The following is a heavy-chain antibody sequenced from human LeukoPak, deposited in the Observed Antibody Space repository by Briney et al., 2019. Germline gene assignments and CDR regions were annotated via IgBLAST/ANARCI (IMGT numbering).Heavy chain of an antibody. CDR2: MNPNSGNT. CDR1: GYTFTSYD. J-gene: IGHJ4*02. V-gene: IGHV1-8*01. Sequence: GASVKVSCKASGYTFTSYDINWVRQATGQGLEWMGWMNPNSGNTGYAQKFQGRVTITRNTSISTAYMELSSLRSEDTAVYYCARAVAGSWYYFDYWGQGTLVTVSS. D-gene: IGHD6-19*01. CDR3: ARAVAGSWYYFDY.